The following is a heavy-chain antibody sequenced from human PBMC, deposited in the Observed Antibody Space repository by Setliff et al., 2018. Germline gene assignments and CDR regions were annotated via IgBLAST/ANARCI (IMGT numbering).Heavy chain of an antibody. CDR3: ARDLAYCGGDCYSHYFDY. Sequence: GASVKVSCKASGYTFTSYGISWVRQAPGQGLEWMGWISAYNGNTNYAQKLQGRVTMTTDTSTSTAYMELRSLRSDDTAVYYCARDLAYCGGDCYSHYFDYWGQGTLVTVSS. CDR1: GYTFTSYG. D-gene: IGHD2-21*02. V-gene: IGHV1-18*04. CDR2: ISAYNGNT. J-gene: IGHJ4*02.